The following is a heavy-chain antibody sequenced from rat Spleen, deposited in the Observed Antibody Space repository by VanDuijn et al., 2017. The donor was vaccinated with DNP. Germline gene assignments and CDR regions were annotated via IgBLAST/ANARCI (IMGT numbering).Heavy chain of an antibody. CDR3: VRWNSGHFDY. V-gene: IGHV5-25*01. Sequence: EVQLVESGGGLVQPGGSLKLSCAASGFTFRDYDMAWVRQTPTKGLEWVASISTSGDNTYYRDSVKGRFTISRDNAKSTLYLQMNSLRSEDMATYYCVRWNSGHFDYWGQGVMVTVSS. CDR1: GFTFRDYD. J-gene: IGHJ2*01. CDR2: ISTSGDNT. D-gene: IGHD4-3*01.